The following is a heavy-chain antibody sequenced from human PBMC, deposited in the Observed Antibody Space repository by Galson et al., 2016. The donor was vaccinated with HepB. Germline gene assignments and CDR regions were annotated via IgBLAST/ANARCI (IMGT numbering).Heavy chain of an antibody. V-gene: IGHV1-46*01. CDR2: INPNGGST. CDR1: GYTFTSYY. Sequence: SVKVSRKASGYTFTSYYIHWVRQAPGQGLEWMGIINPNGGSTRHAQKFQGRVTMTRDTSTSTVYMELSSLRSEETAVYYCARGTGTGGYFDYWGQGTLVTVSS. D-gene: IGHD3/OR15-3a*01. CDR3: ARGTGTGGYFDY. J-gene: IGHJ4*02.